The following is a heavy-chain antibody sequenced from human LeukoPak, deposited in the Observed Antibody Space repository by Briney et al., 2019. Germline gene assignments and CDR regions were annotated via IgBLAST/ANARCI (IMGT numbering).Heavy chain of an antibody. J-gene: IGHJ4*02. Sequence: GPLRLSCAASGFTFRSFGMHWVRQTPGKGLEWVAVIWYDGNAKQSAASVKGRFTISRDNSKNPLYLDMNSVRAEDTGVYYCAKARFASGYHYLDSWGQGTLVIVSS. CDR1: GFTFRSFG. CDR2: IWYDGNAK. CDR3: AKARFASGYHYLDS. V-gene: IGHV3-33*06. D-gene: IGHD3-22*01.